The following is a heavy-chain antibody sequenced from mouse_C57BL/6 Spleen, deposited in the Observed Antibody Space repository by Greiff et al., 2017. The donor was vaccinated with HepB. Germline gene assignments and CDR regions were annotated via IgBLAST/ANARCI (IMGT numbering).Heavy chain of an antibody. CDR1: GYTFTDYE. J-gene: IGHJ3*01. CDR3: TRKFYASWFAY. V-gene: IGHV1-15*01. D-gene: IGHD2-3*01. CDR2: IDPETGGT. Sequence: QVQLQQSGAELVRPGASVTLSCKASGYTFTDYEMHWVKQTPVHGLEWIGAIDPETGGTAYNQKFKGKAILTADKSSSTAYMELRSLTSEDSAVYYCTRKFYASWFAYWGQGTLVTVSA.